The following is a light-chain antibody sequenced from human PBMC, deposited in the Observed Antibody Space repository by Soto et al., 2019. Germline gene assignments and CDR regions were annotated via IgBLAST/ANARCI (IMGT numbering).Light chain of an antibody. J-gene: IGLJ3*02. CDR3: SSYTTSRNLWV. V-gene: IGLV2-14*01. CDR1: SSDLGSYNF. Sequence: QSALTQPASVSGSPGQSLTISCTGSSSDLGSYNFVSWYQQYPGKPPKLMIYEVNNRPSGVSTRFSGSKSGNTASLTISGLQAEDEADYYCSSYTTSRNLWVFGGGTKLTVL. CDR2: EVN.